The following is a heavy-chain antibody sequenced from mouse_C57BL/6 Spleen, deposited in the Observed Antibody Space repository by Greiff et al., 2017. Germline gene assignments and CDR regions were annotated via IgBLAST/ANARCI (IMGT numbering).Heavy chain of an antibody. CDR2: ISSGGDYI. V-gene: IGHV5-9-1*02. CDR3: TREAGTLYFDY. D-gene: IGHD4-1*01. CDR1: GFTFSSYA. J-gene: IGHJ2*01. Sequence: EVKVVESGEGLVKPGGSLKLSCAASGFTFSSYAMSWVRQTPEKRLEWVAYISSGGDYIYYADTVKGRFTISRDNARNTLYLQMSSLKSEDTAMYYCTREAGTLYFDYWSQGTTLTVSS.